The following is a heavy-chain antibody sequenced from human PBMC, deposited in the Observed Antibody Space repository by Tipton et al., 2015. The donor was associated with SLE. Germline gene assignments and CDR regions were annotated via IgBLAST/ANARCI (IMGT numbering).Heavy chain of an antibody. CDR1: GYTFTSYG. CDR2: INPSGGST. CDR3: ARDSSESQGSPAY. V-gene: IGHV1-46*01. D-gene: IGHD1-26*01. J-gene: IGHJ4*02. Sequence: QVQLVQSGAEVKKPGASVKVSCKASGYTFTSYGISWVRQAPGQGLEWMGIINPSGGSTSYAQKFQGRVTMTRDTSTSTVYMELSSLRSEDTAVYYCARDSSESQGSPAYWGQGTLVTVSS.